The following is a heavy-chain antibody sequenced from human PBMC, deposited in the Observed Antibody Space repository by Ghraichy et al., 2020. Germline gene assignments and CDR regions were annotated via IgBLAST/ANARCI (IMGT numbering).Heavy chain of an antibody. CDR2: VNSDGTNT. D-gene: IGHD3-3*01. CDR1: GFTFSYYW. Sequence: GGSLRLSCTASGFTFSYYWMNWVRQAPGKGLVWVSRVNSDGTNTNYADSVKGRFTISRDNAENTVYLQMNSLRVEDTAVYYCARCDYWSTIAYWPQGILVTVSS. J-gene: IGHJ4*02. V-gene: IGHV3-74*01. CDR3: ARCDYWSTIAY.